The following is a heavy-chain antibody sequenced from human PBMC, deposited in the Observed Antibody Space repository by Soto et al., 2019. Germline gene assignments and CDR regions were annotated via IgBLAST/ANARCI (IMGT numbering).Heavy chain of an antibody. J-gene: IGHJ6*02. V-gene: IGHV4-4*07. Sequence: WTWIRQPAGKGLEWIGRKHTSGTTNYNPSLKSRVTMSIDTSTNQFSLNLSSVTAADTAVYYCARAGEFYVLDVWGQGTTVAVSS. D-gene: IGHD3-16*01. CDR3: ARAGEFYVLDV. CDR2: KHTSGTT.